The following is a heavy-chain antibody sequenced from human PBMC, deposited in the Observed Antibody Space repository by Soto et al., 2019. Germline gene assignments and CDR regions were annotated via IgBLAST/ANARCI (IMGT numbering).Heavy chain of an antibody. J-gene: IGHJ6*02. D-gene: IGHD3-10*01. Sequence: GGSLRLSCAASGFTFSSYGMHWVRQAPGKGLEWVAVISYDGSNKYYADSVKGRFTISRDNSKNTLYLQMNSLRAEDTAMYYCANGGLWFGESTSSLYYYYGMDVWGQGTTVTVSS. CDR1: GFTFSSYG. CDR3: ANGGLWFGESTSSLYYYYGMDV. CDR2: ISYDGSNK. V-gene: IGHV3-30*18.